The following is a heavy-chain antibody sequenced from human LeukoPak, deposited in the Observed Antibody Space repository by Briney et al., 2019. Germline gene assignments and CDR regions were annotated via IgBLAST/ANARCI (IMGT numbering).Heavy chain of an antibody. CDR2: IRYDGTDK. J-gene: IGHJ4*02. V-gene: IGHV3-30*02. D-gene: IGHD2-21*02. CDR3: APRVVVITAPFDY. Sequence: GGSLRLSCAASGFTFSSFGMHWVRQAPGKGLEWVAFIRYDGTDKYYADSVKGRFTISRDNPKNTLYLQMNSLRPEDTAVYYCAPRVVVITAPFDYWAREPWSPSPQ. CDR1: GFTFSSFG.